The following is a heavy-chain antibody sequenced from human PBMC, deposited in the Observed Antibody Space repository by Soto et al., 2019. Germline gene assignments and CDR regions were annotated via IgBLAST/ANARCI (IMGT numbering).Heavy chain of an antibody. CDR2: IGDSSSI. V-gene: IGHV3-11*01. D-gene: IGHD2-8*01. CDR3: ARIGCCTNGVCYPDYYGLHV. J-gene: IGHJ6*02. Sequence: GGSLRLSCAASGFTSSGYYMSWIRQAPGKGLEWVSYIGDSSSIYHADSVRGRFTISRDNAKNSLYLQMSSLRAEDTAVYYCARIGCCTNGVCYPDYYGLHVWGQGTTVTVSS. CDR1: GFTSSGYY.